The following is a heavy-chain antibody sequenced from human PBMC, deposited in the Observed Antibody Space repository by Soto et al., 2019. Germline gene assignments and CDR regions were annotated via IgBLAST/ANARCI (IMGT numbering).Heavy chain of an antibody. V-gene: IGHV1-69*13. CDR2: IIPIFGTA. Sequence: SVKVSCKASGGTFSSYAISWVRQAPGQGLEWMGGIIPIFGTANYAQKFQGRVTITADESTSTAYVELSSLRSEDTAVYYCAIITSPDVDTAMVHLDYWGQGTLVTVSS. D-gene: IGHD5-18*01. J-gene: IGHJ4*02. CDR3: AIITSPDVDTAMVHLDY. CDR1: GGTFSSYA.